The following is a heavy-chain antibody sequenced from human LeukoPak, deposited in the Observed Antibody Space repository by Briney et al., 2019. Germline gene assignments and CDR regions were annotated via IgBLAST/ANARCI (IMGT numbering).Heavy chain of an antibody. D-gene: IGHD2-15*01. Sequence: GGSLRLSCAASGFTFSSYSMNWVRQAPGQGLEWLSYISVSSSPIYYADSVKGRFTISRDNAKNSLYLQMNNLRAEDTAVYYCAREGVGYYLDQWGQGTLVTVSS. CDR1: GFTFSSYS. V-gene: IGHV3-48*04. CDR2: ISVSSSPI. J-gene: IGHJ4*02. CDR3: AREGVGYYLDQ.